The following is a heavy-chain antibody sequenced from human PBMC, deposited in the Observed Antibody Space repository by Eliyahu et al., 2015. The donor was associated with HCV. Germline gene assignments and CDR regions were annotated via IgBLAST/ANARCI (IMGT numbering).Heavy chain of an antibody. D-gene: IGHD2-2*01. CDR1: GFXFGSYA. CDR2: XSGSGVST. V-gene: IGHV3-23*01. CDR3: AKDDLIVVVSAGSEANWFDP. Sequence: EVQLLESGGGLVQPGGSLXLSCAASGFXFGSYAXTWVRQXPGKGLXWVSGXSGSGVSTYYADSVKGRFTISRDNSKNSLYLQMNSLRAEDTAVYYCAKDDLIVVVSAGSEANWFDPWGQGTLVTVSS. J-gene: IGHJ5*02.